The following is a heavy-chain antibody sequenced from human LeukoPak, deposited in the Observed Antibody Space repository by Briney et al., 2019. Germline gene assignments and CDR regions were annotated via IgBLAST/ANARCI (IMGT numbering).Heavy chain of an antibody. CDR1: GGSISSSNW. CDR3: ARMYQLLSNWFDP. V-gene: IGHV4-4*02. CDR2: IYHSGST. Sequence: SETLSLTCAVSGGSISSSNWWSWVRQPPGKGLEWIGEIYHSGSTNYNPSLKSRVTISVDKSKNQFSLKLSSVTAADTAVYYCARMYQLLSNWFDPWGQGTLVTVSS. D-gene: IGHD2-2*01. J-gene: IGHJ5*02.